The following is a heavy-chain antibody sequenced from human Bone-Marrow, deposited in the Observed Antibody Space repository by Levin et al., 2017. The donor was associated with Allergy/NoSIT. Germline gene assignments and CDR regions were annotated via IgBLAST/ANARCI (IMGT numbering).Heavy chain of an antibody. V-gene: IGHV1-46*01. J-gene: IGHJ4*02. Sequence: ASVKVSCKASGYTFTSYYMHWVRQAPGQGLEWMGIINPSGGRTTYAQKFQGRVTMTRDTSTSTVYMELSSLRSEDTAVYYCARDRGLRYFDWLLVAWGQGTLVTVSS. CDR1: GYTFTSYY. CDR2: INPSGGRT. CDR3: ARDRGLRYFDWLLVA. D-gene: IGHD3-9*01.